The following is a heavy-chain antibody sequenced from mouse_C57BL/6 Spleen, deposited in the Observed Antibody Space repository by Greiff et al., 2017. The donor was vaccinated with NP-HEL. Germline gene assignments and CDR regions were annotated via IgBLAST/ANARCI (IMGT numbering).Heavy chain of an antibody. CDR3: TSYGYEDYFDY. Sequence: VQLQQSGAELVRPGASVTLSCKASGYTFTDYEMHWVKQTPVHGLEWIGAIDPETGGTAYTQKFKGKAILTADKYSSTAYMELRSLTSEDSAVYYCTSYGYEDYFDYWGQGTTLTVSS. J-gene: IGHJ2*01. D-gene: IGHD2-2*01. CDR2: IDPETGGT. V-gene: IGHV1-15*01. CDR1: GYTFTDYE.